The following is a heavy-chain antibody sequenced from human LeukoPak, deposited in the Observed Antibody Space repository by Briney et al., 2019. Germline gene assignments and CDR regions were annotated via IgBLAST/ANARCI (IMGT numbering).Heavy chain of an antibody. Sequence: ASVKVSCKASGYAFTSHWMHWVRQAPGQGLEWMGVTNPTGTGATYAQKFQGRATLTRDTSTSTDYMELSSLRSEDTAIYYCARDHSRTEGGISFWWFDPWGQGTLVTVSS. CDR3: ARDHSRTEGGISFWWFDP. J-gene: IGHJ5*02. CDR1: GYAFTSHW. V-gene: IGHV1-46*01. D-gene: IGHD3-10*01. CDR2: TNPTGTGA.